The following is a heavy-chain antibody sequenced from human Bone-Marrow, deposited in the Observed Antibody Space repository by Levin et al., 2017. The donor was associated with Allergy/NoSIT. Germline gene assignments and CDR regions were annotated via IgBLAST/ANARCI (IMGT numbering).Heavy chain of an antibody. D-gene: IGHD6-19*01. V-gene: IGHV1-2*02. CDR2: INPNSGGT. J-gene: IGHJ2*01. CDR3: ARVVLGQWLDPWYFDL. CDR1: GYTFTGYY. Sequence: GESLKISCKASGYTFTGYYMHWVRQAPGQGLEWMGWINPNSGGTNYAQKFQGRVTMTRDTSISTAYMELSRLRSDDTAVYYCARVVLGQWLDPWYFDLWGRGTLVTVSS.